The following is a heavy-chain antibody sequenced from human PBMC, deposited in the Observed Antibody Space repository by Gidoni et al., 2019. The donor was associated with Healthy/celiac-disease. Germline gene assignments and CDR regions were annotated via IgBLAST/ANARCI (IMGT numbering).Heavy chain of an antibody. CDR1: GFTVSSNS. V-gene: IGHV3-53*04. CDR2: IYSGGST. J-gene: IGHJ4*02. Sequence: EVQLVESGGGLVQPGGSVSCSCAASGFTVSSNSMSWGRQAPGKGLGWGSVIYSGGSTYYADSVKGRFTISRHNSKNTLYLQMNSLRAEDTAVYYCARGGSYYFDYWGQGTLVTVSS. D-gene: IGHD1-26*01. CDR3: ARGGSYYFDY.